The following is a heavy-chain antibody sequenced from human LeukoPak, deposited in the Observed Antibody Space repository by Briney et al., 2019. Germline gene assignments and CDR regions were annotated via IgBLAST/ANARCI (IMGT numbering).Heavy chain of an antibody. Sequence: PGGSLRLSCAASGFTFSSYAMSWVRQAPGKGLEWVSAISGSGGSTYFADSVKGRFAISRDNSKNTLYLQMSSLRAEDTAVYYCARSRDGYNCDYWGQGTLVTVSS. J-gene: IGHJ4*02. V-gene: IGHV3-23*01. CDR2: ISGSGGST. D-gene: IGHD5-24*01. CDR3: ARSRDGYNCDY. CDR1: GFTFSSYA.